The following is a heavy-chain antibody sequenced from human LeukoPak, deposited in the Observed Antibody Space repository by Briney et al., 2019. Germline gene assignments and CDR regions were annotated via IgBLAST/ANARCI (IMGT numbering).Heavy chain of an antibody. CDR3: ARNKGADGMDV. Sequence: SETLSLTCTVSGGSISSYYWGWIRQPPGKGLEWIGSIYYSGSTYYNPSLKSRVTISVDTSKNQFSLKLSSVTAADTAVYYCARNKGADGMDVWGQGTTVTVSS. CDR1: GGSISSYY. CDR2: IYYSGST. J-gene: IGHJ6*02. D-gene: IGHD1/OR15-1a*01. V-gene: IGHV4-39*01.